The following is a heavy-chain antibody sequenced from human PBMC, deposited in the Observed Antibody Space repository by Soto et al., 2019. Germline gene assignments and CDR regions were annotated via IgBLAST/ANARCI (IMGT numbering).Heavy chain of an antibody. V-gene: IGHV3-9*01. CDR3: AKERRDSGWYVGRGLDY. D-gene: IGHD6-19*01. CDR2: ISWNSGSI. CDR1: GFTFDDYA. Sequence: EVQLVESGGGLVQPGRSLRLSCAASGFTFDDYAMHWVRQAPGKGLEWVSGISWNSGSIGYADSVKGRFTISRDNAKNSLYLQMNSLRAEDTALYYCAKERRDSGWYVGRGLDYWGQGTLVTVSS. J-gene: IGHJ4*02.